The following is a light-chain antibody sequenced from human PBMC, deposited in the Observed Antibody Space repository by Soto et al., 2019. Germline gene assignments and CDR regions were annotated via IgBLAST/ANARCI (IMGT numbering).Light chain of an antibody. CDR3: QQRSNWPPVT. CDR1: QSVGNY. V-gene: IGKV3-11*01. J-gene: IGKJ2*01. CDR2: DAS. Sequence: EIVLTQSPATLSLSLGERATLSCRASQSVGNYLAWYQQKPGQAPRLLIYDASNRATGIPARFSGSGSGTDFTLTISSLEPEAFAVYYCQQRSNWPPVTFGQGTKLEIK.